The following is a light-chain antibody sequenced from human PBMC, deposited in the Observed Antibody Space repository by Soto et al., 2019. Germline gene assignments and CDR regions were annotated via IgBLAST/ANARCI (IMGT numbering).Light chain of an antibody. CDR1: SGDVGGYNY. CDR3: SSYTSSSSLA. V-gene: IGLV2-14*01. CDR2: EVS. Sequence: QSALTQPASVSGSPGQSISISCTGTSGDVGGYNYVSWYQQHPGKAPKLMIYEVSNRPSGVSNRFSGSKSGNTASLTISGLQAEDEAEYYCSSYTSSSSLAFGGGTQLTVL. J-gene: IGLJ2*01.